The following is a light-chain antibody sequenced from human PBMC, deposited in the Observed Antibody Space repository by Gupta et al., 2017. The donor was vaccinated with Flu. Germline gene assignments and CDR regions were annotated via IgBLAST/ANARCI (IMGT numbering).Light chain of an antibody. CDR3: AAWDDSLNGVV. V-gene: IGLV1-47*01. Sequence: RVTISCSGGSSNVGNNYVYWYRQFPGAAPKLLICRSNERPSGVSDRFSGSKSGTSASLAISGLRSEDEADYSCAAWDDSLNGVVFGGGTKLTVL. CDR1: SSNVGNNY. CDR2: RSN. J-gene: IGLJ2*01.